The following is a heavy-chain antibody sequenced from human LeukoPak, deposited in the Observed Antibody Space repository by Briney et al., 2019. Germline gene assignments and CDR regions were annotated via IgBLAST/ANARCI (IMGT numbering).Heavy chain of an antibody. CDR3: AEGNPYSSSWYGYYYSGMDV. Sequence: SVTVSCKASGGTFSSYAISWVRQAPGQGLEWMGGIIPIFGTANYAQKFQGRVTITADESTSTAYMELSSLRSEDTAVYYCAEGNPYSSSWYGYYYSGMDVWGQGTTVTVSS. CDR2: IIPIFGTA. CDR1: GGTFSSYA. V-gene: IGHV1-69*13. J-gene: IGHJ6*02. D-gene: IGHD6-13*01.